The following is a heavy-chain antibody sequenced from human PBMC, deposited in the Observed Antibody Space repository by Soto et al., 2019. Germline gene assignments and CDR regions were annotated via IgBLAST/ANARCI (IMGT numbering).Heavy chain of an antibody. CDR3: ARDPDRSNWFDP. J-gene: IGHJ5*02. Sequence: GASVKVSCKASGYTFTSYDINWVRQATGQGLEWMGWMNPNSGNTGYAQKFQGRVTMTRNTSISTAYMELSSLRSEDAAVYYCARDPDRSNWFDPWGQGTLVTVSS. CDR1: GYTFTSYD. D-gene: IGHD3-22*01. V-gene: IGHV1-8*01. CDR2: MNPNSGNT.